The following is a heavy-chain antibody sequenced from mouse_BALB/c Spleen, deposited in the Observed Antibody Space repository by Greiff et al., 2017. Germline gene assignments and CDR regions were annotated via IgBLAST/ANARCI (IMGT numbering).Heavy chain of an antibody. V-gene: IGHV5-17*02. CDR2: ISSGSSTI. CDR3: ARCHYYYGSSYFDY. J-gene: IGHJ2*01. CDR1: GFTFSSFG. D-gene: IGHD1-1*01. Sequence: EVKLVESGGGLVQPGGSRKLSCAASGFTFSSFGMHWVRQAPEKGLEWVAYISSGSSTIYYADTVKGRFTISRDNPKNTLFLQMTSLRSEDTAMYYCARCHYYYGSSYFDYWGQGTTLTVSS.